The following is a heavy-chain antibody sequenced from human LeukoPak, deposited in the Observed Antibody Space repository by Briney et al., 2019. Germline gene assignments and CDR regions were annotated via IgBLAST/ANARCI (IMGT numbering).Heavy chain of an antibody. D-gene: IGHD3-22*01. Sequence: PGGSLRLSCAASGFTFSSYVMSWVRQAPGKGLEWVSAISGSGGSTYYADSVKGRFTISRDNSKNTLYLQMNSLRAEDTAVYYCAKAPPLFYYDSSGYSNWGQGTLVTVSS. CDR3: AKAPPLFYYDSSGYSN. CDR1: GFTFSSYV. J-gene: IGHJ4*02. V-gene: IGHV3-23*01. CDR2: ISGSGGST.